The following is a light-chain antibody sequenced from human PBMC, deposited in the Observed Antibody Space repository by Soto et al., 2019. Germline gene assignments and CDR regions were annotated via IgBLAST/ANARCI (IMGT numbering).Light chain of an antibody. Sequence: EIILTQSPDTLSLSPGERATLSCRASQTVSSNYLAWCQQRPGQAPRLLIYGASTRAAGIPARFSGSGSGTEFTLTISSLQSEDFAVYYCQQYNNWLLTFGQGTRLEIK. CDR2: GAS. J-gene: IGKJ5*01. V-gene: IGKV3D-15*01. CDR1: QTVSSN. CDR3: QQYNNWLLT.